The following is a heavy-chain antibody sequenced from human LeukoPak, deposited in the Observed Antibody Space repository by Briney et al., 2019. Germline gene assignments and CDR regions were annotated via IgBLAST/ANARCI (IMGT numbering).Heavy chain of an antibody. CDR3: ARSERGIIAAAGTYFDY. CDR2: IYYSGST. Sequence: SETLSLTCTVSGGSISSYYWSWIRQPPGKGLEWIGYIYYSGSTNYNPSLKSRVTISVDTSKNQFSLKLSSVTAADTAVYYCARSERGIIAAAGTYFDYWGQGTLVTVSS. D-gene: IGHD6-13*01. V-gene: IGHV4-59*01. CDR1: GGSISSYY. J-gene: IGHJ4*02.